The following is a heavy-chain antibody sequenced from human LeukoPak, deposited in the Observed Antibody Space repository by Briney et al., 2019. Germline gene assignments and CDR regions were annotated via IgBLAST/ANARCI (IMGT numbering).Heavy chain of an antibody. CDR2: ITSGSNYM. CDR3: AKDPPNYYDSSGYHVLYYFDY. Sequence: GGSLRLSCAASGFSFSYYSMHWVRQAPGKGLEWVSSITSGSNYMYYADSVKGRFTISRDNSKNTLYLQMNSLRAEDTAVYYCAKDPPNYYDSSGYHVLYYFDYWGQGTLVTVSS. J-gene: IGHJ4*02. D-gene: IGHD3-22*01. CDR1: GFSFSYYS. V-gene: IGHV3-21*04.